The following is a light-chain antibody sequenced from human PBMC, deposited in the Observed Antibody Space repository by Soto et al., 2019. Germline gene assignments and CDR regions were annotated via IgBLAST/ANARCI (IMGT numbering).Light chain of an antibody. Sequence: DIQRTQSPSTLPSSFGAXDAILFRASQRTCSWLAWYIEIPRKAPELLICPASTLKSGVPSRFRGSGSGTEFTLTLPHLPPDDFATSCSQQSTSYSTFGQATQVDI. CDR3: QQSTSYST. J-gene: IGKJ1*01. CDR1: QRTCSW. CDR2: PAS. V-gene: IGKV1-5*03.